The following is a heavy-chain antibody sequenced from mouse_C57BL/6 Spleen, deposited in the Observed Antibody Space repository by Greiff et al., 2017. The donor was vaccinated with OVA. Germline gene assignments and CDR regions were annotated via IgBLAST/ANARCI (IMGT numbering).Heavy chain of an antibody. CDR1: GYTFTSYW. Sequence: QVQLQQPGAELVRPGSSVKLPCKASGYTFTSYWMHWVKQRPIQGLEWIGNIDPSDSETHYNQKFKDKATLTVDKSSSTAYMQLSSLTSEDSAVYYCAARYYGSSYWYFDVWGTGTTVTVSS. D-gene: IGHD1-1*01. CDR2: IDPSDSET. V-gene: IGHV1-52*01. J-gene: IGHJ1*03. CDR3: AARYYGSSYWYFDV.